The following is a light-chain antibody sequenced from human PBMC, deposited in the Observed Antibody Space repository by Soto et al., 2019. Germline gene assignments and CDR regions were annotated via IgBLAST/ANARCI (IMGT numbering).Light chain of an antibody. V-gene: IGLV1-40*01. CDR1: SSNIGKNYD. CDR3: QSYDSYLRGSV. J-gene: IGLJ1*01. Sequence: QSALTQPPSVSGAPGQRVTISCTGSSSNIGKNYDVHWYQQLPGTAPKLIIYGSRSRPSGVPDRFSGSKSGTSASLAITGLQAEDEADYYCQSYDSYLRGSVFGTGTKVTVL. CDR2: GSR.